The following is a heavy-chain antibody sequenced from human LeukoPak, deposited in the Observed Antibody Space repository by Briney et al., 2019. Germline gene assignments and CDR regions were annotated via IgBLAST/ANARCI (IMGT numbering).Heavy chain of an antibody. V-gene: IGHV3-11*06. D-gene: IGHD6-13*01. Sequence: PAESLRLSGAASGFTFSDYYMSWIRQAPGKGLEWGSYISGSTTYSTYADSVKGRFTISRDNAKNSLYLQMNSLRGEDTAVYYCARLGSIAAAGTPDYWGQGTLVTVSS. J-gene: IGHJ4*02. CDR1: GFTFSDYY. CDR3: ARLGSIAAAGTPDY. CDR2: ISGSTTYS.